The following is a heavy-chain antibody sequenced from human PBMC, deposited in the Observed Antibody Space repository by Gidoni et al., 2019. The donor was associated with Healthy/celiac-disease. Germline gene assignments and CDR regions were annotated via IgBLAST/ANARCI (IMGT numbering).Heavy chain of an antibody. J-gene: IGHJ2*01. D-gene: IGHD1-1*01. CDR2: IWYDGSNK. V-gene: IGHV3-33*01. CDR3: ARDSWKIGLFDL. Sequence: QVQLVESGGGVVQTGRSLRLPCAASGFTFSSRGMHWGRQAPGKGLGWVAVIWYDGSNKYYADSVKGRFTISRDNSKNTLYLQMNSLRAEDTAVYYCARDSWKIGLFDLWGRGTLVTVSS. CDR1: GFTFSSRG.